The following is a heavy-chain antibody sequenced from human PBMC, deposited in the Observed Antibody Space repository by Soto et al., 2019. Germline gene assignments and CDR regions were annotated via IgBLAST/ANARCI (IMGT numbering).Heavy chain of an antibody. D-gene: IGHD3-3*01. J-gene: IGHJ5*02. V-gene: IGHV4-39*01. CDR1: GGSISSSSYY. CDR2: IYYSGST. Sequence: SETLSLTCTVSGGSISSSSYYWGWIRQPPGKGLEWIGSIYYSGSTYYNPSLKSRVTISVDTSKNQFSLKLSPVTAADTAVYYCARHATVLRFLEWLGPWWFDPWGQGTLVTVSS. CDR3: ARHATVLRFLEWLGPWWFDP.